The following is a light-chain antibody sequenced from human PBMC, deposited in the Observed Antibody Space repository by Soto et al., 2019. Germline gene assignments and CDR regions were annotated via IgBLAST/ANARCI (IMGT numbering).Light chain of an antibody. CDR1: QSVRAN. CDR2: RAS. CDR3: HQYNSWPQT. Sequence: TDMMQSPATLSASPGERVTLSCRASQSVRANLAWYQQRPGQAPRLLISRASTRASGIPPRFSGSGSGTEFTLTISNLQAEDVAVYHCHQYNSWPQTFGQGTKVEI. V-gene: IGKV3-15*01. J-gene: IGKJ1*01.